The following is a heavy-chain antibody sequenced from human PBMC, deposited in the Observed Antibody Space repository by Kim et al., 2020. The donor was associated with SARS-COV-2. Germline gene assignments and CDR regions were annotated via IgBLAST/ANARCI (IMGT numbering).Heavy chain of an antibody. CDR3: ARVFGRGGIGIRRGFDF. CDR1: GFIFSFYA. Sequence: ASVKVSCKASGFIFSFYAMNWVRQAPGQGLQWMGWINGNTGNATYAQGFTGRFVFSLDTSVSTAFLHINSLKAEDSAIYYCARVFGRGGIGIRRGFDFWG. CDR2: INGNTGNA. D-gene: IGHD3-10*01. V-gene: IGHV7-4-1*02. J-gene: IGHJ4*01.